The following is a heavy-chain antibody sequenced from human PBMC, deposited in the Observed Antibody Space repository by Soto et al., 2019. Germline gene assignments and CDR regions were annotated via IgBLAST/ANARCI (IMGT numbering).Heavy chain of an antibody. CDR1: GGSISSYY. Sequence: PSETLSLTCTVSGGSISSYYWSWIRQPPGKGLEWIGYIYYSGSTNYNPSLKSRVTISVDTSRNQFSLKLSSVTAADTAVYYCAREGIAAADFYYYGMDVWGQETTVTVSS. D-gene: IGHD6-13*01. V-gene: IGHV4-59*01. CDR3: AREGIAAADFYYYGMDV. CDR2: IYYSGST. J-gene: IGHJ6*02.